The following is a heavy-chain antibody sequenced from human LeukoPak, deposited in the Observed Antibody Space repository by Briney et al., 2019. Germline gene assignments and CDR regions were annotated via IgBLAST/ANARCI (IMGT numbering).Heavy chain of an antibody. D-gene: IGHD6-19*01. Sequence: SETLSLTCTVSGGSIGSYYWNWIRQAPGKGLEWIGYIHYSGSTNHNSSLKSRVTISVDTSKNQYSLKLSSVTAADTAVYYCARTTGYSSGWYYFDYWGQGTLVTVSS. J-gene: IGHJ4*02. CDR3: ARTTGYSSGWYYFDY. CDR1: GGSIGSYY. CDR2: IHYSGST. V-gene: IGHV4-59*01.